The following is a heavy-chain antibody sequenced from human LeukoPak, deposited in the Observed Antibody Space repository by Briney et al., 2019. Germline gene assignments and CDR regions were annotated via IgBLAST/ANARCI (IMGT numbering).Heavy chain of an antibody. CDR1: GGSFSSYA. V-gene: IGHV1-69*01. D-gene: IGHD3-3*02. J-gene: IGHJ4*02. Sequence: SVKVSCKASGGSFSSYAISWVRQAPGQGLEWMGGIIPIFGTANYAQKFQGRVTITADESTSTAYMELSSLRSEDTAVYYCARGRIFGVVSDPSPGGYWGQGTLVTVSS. CDR3: ARGRIFGVVSDPSPGGY. CDR2: IIPIFGTA.